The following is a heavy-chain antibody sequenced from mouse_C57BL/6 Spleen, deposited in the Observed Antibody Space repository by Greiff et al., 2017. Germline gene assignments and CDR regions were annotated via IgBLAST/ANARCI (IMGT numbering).Heavy chain of an antibody. CDR3: ARRTGRFDS. CDR2: IDPRSGNT. V-gene: IGHV1-81*01. D-gene: IGHD4-1*01. Sequence: QVQLQQSGAELVRPGASVKLSCKASGSTFTSYGISLGKQRTGQGVERIGEIDPRSGNTYYNEKFKGKATLTADKSSSTAYMELRSLASEDSAVYFCARRTGRFDSWGQGTTLTVSS. CDR1: GSTFTSYG. J-gene: IGHJ2*01.